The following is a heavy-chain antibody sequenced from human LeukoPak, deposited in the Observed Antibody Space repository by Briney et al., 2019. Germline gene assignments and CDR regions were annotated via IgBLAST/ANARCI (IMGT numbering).Heavy chain of an antibody. J-gene: IGHJ4*02. Sequence: SQTLSLTCAVSGGSISSGGYYWSWIRQPPGKGLEWIGEINHSGSTNYNPSLKSRVTISVDTSKNQFSLKLSSVTAADTAVYYCARVEGGSSQGDYWGQGTLVTVSS. CDR1: GGSISSGGYY. CDR3: ARVEGGSSQGDY. V-gene: IGHV4-30-2*01. D-gene: IGHD1-26*01. CDR2: INHSGST.